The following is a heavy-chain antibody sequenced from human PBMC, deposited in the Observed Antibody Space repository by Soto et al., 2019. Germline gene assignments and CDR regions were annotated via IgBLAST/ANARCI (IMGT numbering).Heavy chain of an antibody. CDR1: GGSFSGYY. CDR2: INHSGST. CDR3: ARAEPSHYYGGNSISY. V-gene: IGHV4-34*01. J-gene: IGHJ4*02. D-gene: IGHD4-17*01. Sequence: QVQLQQWGAGLLKPSETLSLTCAVYGGSFSGYYWSWIRQPPGKGLEWIGEINHSGSTNYNPSLKSRVTISVDTSKNQFSLKLSSVTAADTAVYYCARAEPSHYYGGNSISYWGQGTLVTVSS.